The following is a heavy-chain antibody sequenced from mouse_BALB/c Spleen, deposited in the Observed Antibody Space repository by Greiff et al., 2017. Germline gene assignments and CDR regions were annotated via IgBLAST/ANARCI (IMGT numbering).Heavy chain of an antibody. V-gene: IGHV2-9*02. CDR3: ARDDTTVNYAMDY. Sequence: VMLVESGPGLVAPSQSLSITCTVSGFSLTSYGVHWVRQPPGKGLEWLGVIWAGGSTNYNSALMSRLSISKDNSKSQVFLKMNSLQTDDTAMYYCARDDTTVNYAMDYWGQGTSVTVSS. CDR2: IWAGGST. CDR1: GFSLTSYG. D-gene: IGHD1-1*01. J-gene: IGHJ4*01.